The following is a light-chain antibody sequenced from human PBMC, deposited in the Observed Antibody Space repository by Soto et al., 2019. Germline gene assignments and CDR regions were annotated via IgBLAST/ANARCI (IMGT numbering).Light chain of an antibody. Sequence: QSALTQPASVSGSPGQSITISCTGTSSDVGGYNSVSWYQQHPGQAPKLMIYAVTSRPSGVSNRFSGSKSGNTASLTISGRQAEDEADYYCSSYTRSNPWVFGGGTQLTVL. CDR2: AVT. V-gene: IGLV2-14*01. CDR3: SSYTRSNPWV. J-gene: IGLJ3*02. CDR1: SSDVGGYNS.